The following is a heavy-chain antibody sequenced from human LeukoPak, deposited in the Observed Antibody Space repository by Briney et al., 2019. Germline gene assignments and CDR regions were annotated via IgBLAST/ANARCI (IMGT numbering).Heavy chain of an antibody. J-gene: IGHJ4*02. D-gene: IGHD6-6*01. CDR2: IHTSGST. V-gene: IGHV4-4*07. CDR3: AREGSMTARPFVSIDY. CDR1: GGSISTFY. Sequence: PSETLSLTCTVSGGSISTFYWSWIRQPAGKGLEWIGRIHTSGSTDYNPSLKRGVTISVDKSKKKFSLKLSSVTAADTAVYYCAREGSMTARPFVSIDYWGQGTLVTVSS.